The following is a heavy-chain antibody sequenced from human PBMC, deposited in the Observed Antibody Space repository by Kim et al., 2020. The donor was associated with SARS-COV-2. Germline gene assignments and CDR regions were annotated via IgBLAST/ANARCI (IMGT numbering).Heavy chain of an antibody. CDR1: GTTFRTHS. CDR2: ISSSSSPI. D-gene: IGHD3-22*01. Sequence: GGSLRLSCAASGTTFRTHSMNWVRQAPGKGLEWLSYISSSSSPIYYADSVKGRFTISRDNAKNSLYLQMNSLRVEDTAVYYCARDGGQYYDTSGYFFDYWGQGTLVTVSS. CDR3: ARDGGQYYDTSGYFFDY. V-gene: IGHV3-48*04. J-gene: IGHJ4*02.